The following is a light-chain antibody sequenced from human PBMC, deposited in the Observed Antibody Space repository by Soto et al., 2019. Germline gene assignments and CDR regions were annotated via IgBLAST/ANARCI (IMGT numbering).Light chain of an antibody. V-gene: IGKV1-39*01. Sequence: DIQMTQSPSSLSASVGDRVTITCRASQSSSSYLNWYQQKPGKAPKLLIYAASSLQSGVPSRFSGSGSGTDFTLTISSLQPDDFATYYCQQYNSYGTFGQGAKVDIK. J-gene: IGKJ1*01. CDR2: AAS. CDR3: QQYNSYGT. CDR1: QSSSSY.